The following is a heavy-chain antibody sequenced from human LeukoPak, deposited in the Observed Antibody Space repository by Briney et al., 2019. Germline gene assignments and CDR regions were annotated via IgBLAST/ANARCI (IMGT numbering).Heavy chain of an antibody. CDR1: GYTFTGYY. D-gene: IGHD2-2*01. CDR3: ARAGYCSSTSCSYYYYYYMDV. J-gene: IGHJ6*03. CDR2: INPNSGGT. Sequence: ASVKVSCKASGYTFTGYYMHWVRQAPGQGLEWMGWINPNSGGTNYAQKFQGRVTMTRDTSISTAYMGLSRLRSDDTAVYYCARAGYCSSTSCSYYYYYYMDVWGKGTTVTVSS. V-gene: IGHV1-2*02.